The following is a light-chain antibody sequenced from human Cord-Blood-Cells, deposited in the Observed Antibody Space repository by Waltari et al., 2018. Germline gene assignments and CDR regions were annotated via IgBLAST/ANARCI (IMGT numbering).Light chain of an antibody. CDR2: LGS. V-gene: IGKV2-28*01. CDR1: QSLLHSTGYNY. CDR3: MQALQTSIT. Sequence: VMTQSPLSLPVTPGEPASISCRPSQSLLHSTGYNYFDWYLQKPGQSPQLLVYLGSNLASGVPDRFSGSGSGTDFTLKISRVEAEDVGVYYCMQALQTSITFGQGTRLEIK. J-gene: IGKJ5*01.